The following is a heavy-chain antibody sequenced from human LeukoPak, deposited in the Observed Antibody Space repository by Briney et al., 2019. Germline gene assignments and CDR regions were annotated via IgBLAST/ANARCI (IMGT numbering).Heavy chain of an antibody. D-gene: IGHD3-22*01. Sequence: GESLKISCAASGVTFSTYGMSWVRQAPGKGLEWVSVISASGGDAAYADSVRGRFTISRDNSKNTLYLHMDSLRVEDTAVYYCAKDWRVNNTPNDFWGQGILVTVSS. CDR2: ISASGGDA. CDR1: GVTFSTYG. J-gene: IGHJ4*02. V-gene: IGHV3-23*01. CDR3: AKDWRVNNTPNDF.